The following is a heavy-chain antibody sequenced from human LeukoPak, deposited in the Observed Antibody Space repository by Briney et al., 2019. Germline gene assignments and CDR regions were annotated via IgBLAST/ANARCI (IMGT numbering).Heavy chain of an antibody. CDR2: ISSSSSYI. CDR1: GFTFSSYI. J-gene: IGHJ4*02. D-gene: IGHD6-19*01. CDR3: AREYGSGWYDY. Sequence: GSLRLSCAASGFTFSSYIMNWVRQAPGKGLEWVSSISSSSSYIYYAESVKGRFTISRDNAKNSLYLQMNSLTAEDTAVYYCAREYGSGWYDYWGQGNLVTVSS. V-gene: IGHV3-21*01.